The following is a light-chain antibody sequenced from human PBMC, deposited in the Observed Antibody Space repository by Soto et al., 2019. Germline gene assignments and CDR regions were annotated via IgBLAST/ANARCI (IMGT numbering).Light chain of an antibody. J-gene: IGLJ3*02. CDR2: DNN. Sequence: QSVLTQPPSVSAAPGQKVTISCSGSSSNIGNNYVPWYQQLPGTAPKVLIYDNNKRPSGIPDRFSGSKSGTSATLGITGLQTGDEAVYYCGTWDSSLSAGVFGGGTKLTVL. CDR1: SSNIGNNY. V-gene: IGLV1-51*01. CDR3: GTWDSSLSAGV.